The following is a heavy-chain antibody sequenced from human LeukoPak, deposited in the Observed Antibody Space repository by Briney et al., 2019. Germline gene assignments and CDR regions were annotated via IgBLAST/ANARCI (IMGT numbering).Heavy chain of an antibody. Sequence: ASVKVSCKASGYTFTGYYMHWVRQAPGQGLEWMGWINPNSGGTNYAQKFQGRVTMTRDTSISTAYMELSRLRSDDTAVYYCARELLLWFGEKHYYFDYWGQRALVTVSS. CDR2: INPNSGGT. CDR3: ARELLLWFGEKHYYFDY. CDR1: GYTFTGYY. J-gene: IGHJ4*02. V-gene: IGHV1-2*02. D-gene: IGHD3-10*01.